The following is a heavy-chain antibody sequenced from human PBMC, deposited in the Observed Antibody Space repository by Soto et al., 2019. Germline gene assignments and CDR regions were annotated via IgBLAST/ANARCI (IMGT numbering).Heavy chain of an antibody. J-gene: IGHJ4*02. V-gene: IGHV3-23*01. D-gene: IGHD1-26*01. Sequence: GGSLRLSCAASGFSFANYAMGWVRQAPGKGLEWVAHISGSGDRTFYPDSVKGRFTISRDNSKNTLYLQMNSLGVDDTAVFHCAQEEWGGGAYYSWGQGYQVTVSS. CDR2: ISGSGDRT. CDR3: AQEEWGGGAYYS. CDR1: GFSFANYA.